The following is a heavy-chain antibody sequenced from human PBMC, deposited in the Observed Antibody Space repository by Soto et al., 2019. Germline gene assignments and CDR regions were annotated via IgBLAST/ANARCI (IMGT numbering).Heavy chain of an antibody. J-gene: IGHJ4*02. V-gene: IGHV4-39*07. Sequence: SETLSLTCTVSGGSISSSSYYWGWIRQPPGKGLEWIGSIYYSGSTFYNPSLKSRVTISADTSMNQFSLALTSVTAADTAMYYCARGSTTEKVDSWGQGILVTVSS. CDR1: GGSISSSSYY. CDR2: IYYSGST. CDR3: ARGSTTEKVDS.